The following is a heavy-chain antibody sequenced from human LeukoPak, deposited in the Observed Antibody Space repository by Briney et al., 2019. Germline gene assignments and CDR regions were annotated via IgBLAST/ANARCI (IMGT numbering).Heavy chain of an antibody. CDR2: ISGSGGST. CDR1: GFTFSSYA. J-gene: IGHJ4*02. V-gene: IGHV3-23*01. Sequence: GGSLRLPCAASGFTFSSYAMSWVRQAPGKGLEWVSAISGSGGSTYYADSVKGRFTISRDNSKNTLYLQMNSLRAEDTAVYYCAKGQYSSGWLIDYWGQGTLVTVSS. CDR3: AKGQYSSGWLIDY. D-gene: IGHD6-19*01.